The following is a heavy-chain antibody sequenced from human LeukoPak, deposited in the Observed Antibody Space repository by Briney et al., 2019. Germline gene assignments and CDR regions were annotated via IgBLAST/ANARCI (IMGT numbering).Heavy chain of an antibody. V-gene: IGHV3-48*04. CDR2: ISSSSSTI. J-gene: IGHJ6*02. Sequence: PGGSLRLSCAASGFTFSSYSMNWVRQAPGKGLGWVSYISSSSSTIYYADSVKGRFTISRDNAKNSLYLQMNSLRAEDTAVYYCARSLTGYYYYGMDVWGQGTTVTVSS. D-gene: IGHD3-9*01. CDR3: ARSLTGYYYYGMDV. CDR1: GFTFSSYS.